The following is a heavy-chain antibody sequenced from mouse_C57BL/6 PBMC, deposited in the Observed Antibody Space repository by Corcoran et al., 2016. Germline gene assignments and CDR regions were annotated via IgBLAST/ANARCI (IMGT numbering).Heavy chain of an antibody. V-gene: IGHV3-6*01. D-gene: IGHD2-3*01. CDR3: ARGGDGWGLDY. Sequence: DVQLQESGPGLVKPSQSLSLTCSVTGYSITSGYYWNWIRQFPGNKLEWMGYISYDGSNNYNPSLKNRISITRDTSKNQFFLKLNSVTTEDTATYYCARGGDGWGLDYWGQGTTLTVSS. J-gene: IGHJ2*01. CDR2: ISYDGSN. CDR1: GYSITSGYY.